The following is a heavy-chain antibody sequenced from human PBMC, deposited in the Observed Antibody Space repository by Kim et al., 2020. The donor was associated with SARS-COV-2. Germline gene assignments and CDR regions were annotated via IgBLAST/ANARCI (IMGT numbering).Heavy chain of an antibody. CDR2: INGASGDT. D-gene: IGHD5-18*01. CDR1: GYIFTNYA. CDR3: ASEPSEYNYGRPFDF. V-gene: IGHV1-3*01. J-gene: IGHJ4*02. Sequence: ASVKVSCKASGYIFTNYAVHWVRQAPGQRLEWMGWINGASGDTQFSQNFQGRVTITRDTSASTAYMELNSLTSADTAVYYCASEPSEYNYGRPFDFWGQGTLVTVSS.